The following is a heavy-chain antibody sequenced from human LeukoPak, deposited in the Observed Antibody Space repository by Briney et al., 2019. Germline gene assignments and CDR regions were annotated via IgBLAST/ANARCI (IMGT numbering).Heavy chain of an antibody. D-gene: IGHD4-23*01. CDR3: ARALPYGGLYYYYYGMDV. CDR2: IYYSGST. Sequence: SETLSLTRTVSGGSISSYYWSWIRQPPGKGLEWIGYIYYSGSTNYNPSLKSRVTISVDTSKNQFSLKLSSVTAADTAVYYCARALPYGGLYYYYYGMDVWGQGTTVTVSS. V-gene: IGHV4-59*01. J-gene: IGHJ6*02. CDR1: GGSISSYY.